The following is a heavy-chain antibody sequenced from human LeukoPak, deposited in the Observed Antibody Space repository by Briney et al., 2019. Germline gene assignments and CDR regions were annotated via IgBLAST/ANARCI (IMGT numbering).Heavy chain of an antibody. V-gene: IGHV3-53*01. CDR2: IYAGDTT. J-gene: IGHJ5*02. CDR3: ARGPRGFDP. CDR1: GFTVSSND. Sequence: PGGSLRLSCAASGFTVSSNDMSWVRQAPGKGLEWVSVIYAGDTTSYADSVKGRFTISRDNSKNTLYLQMNSLRAEDTAVYHCARGPRGFDPWGQGTLVTVSS.